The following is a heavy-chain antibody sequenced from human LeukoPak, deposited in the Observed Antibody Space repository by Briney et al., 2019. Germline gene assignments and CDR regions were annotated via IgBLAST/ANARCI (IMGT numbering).Heavy chain of an antibody. J-gene: IGHJ4*02. D-gene: IGHD3-22*01. Sequence: SETLSLTCTVSGYSISSGYYWGWIRQPPGRGLEWIGSIYHSGSTYYNPSLKSRVTISVDTSKNQFSLKLSSVTAADTAVYYCARVSVDSSGYYDFDYWGQGTLVTVSS. CDR1: GYSISSGYY. V-gene: IGHV4-38-2*02. CDR3: ARVSVDSSGYYDFDY. CDR2: IYHSGST.